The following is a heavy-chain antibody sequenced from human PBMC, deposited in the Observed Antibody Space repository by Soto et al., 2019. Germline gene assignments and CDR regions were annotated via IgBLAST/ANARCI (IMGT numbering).Heavy chain of an antibody. J-gene: IGHJ4*02. CDR2: INPNSGGT. CDR3: ARPDFSGYSYGNSFDY. V-gene: IGHV1-2*02. CDR1: GYTFTGYY. D-gene: IGHD5-18*01. Sequence: QVQLVQSGAEVKKPGASVKVSCKASGYTFTGYYMHWVRQAPGQGLEWMGWINPNSGGTNYAQKFQGRVTMTRDTSISTAYMELSRLRSDDTAVYYCARPDFSGYSYGNSFDYWGQGTLVTVSS.